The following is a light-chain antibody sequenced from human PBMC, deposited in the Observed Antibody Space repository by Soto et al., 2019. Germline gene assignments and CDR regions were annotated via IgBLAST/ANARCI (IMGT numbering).Light chain of an antibody. V-gene: IGKV3-20*01. J-gene: IGKJ1*01. CDR3: PQSGSSPT. Sequence: DIVLTQSPGTLSLSPGERATLSCRASQSVSSSYLAWYQQKPGQAPMLLIYGASSRVTGIPDRFSGSGSGTDFTLTIVSLEAEAFAVCYCPQSGSSPTFGQGNQVEIK. CDR2: GAS. CDR1: QSVSSSY.